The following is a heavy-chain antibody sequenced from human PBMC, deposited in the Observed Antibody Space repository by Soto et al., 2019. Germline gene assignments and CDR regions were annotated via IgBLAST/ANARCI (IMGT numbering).Heavy chain of an antibody. CDR3: ARGRYPGGYYYYVMDF. Sequence: GGSLRLSCAASRFTFSKYDMQWVRQTTGKGLEWVSAISGSGGSTYYADSVKGRFTISRDNSKNTLYLQMNSLRAEDTAVYYCARGRYPGGYYYYVMDFWGQGTTVTVSS. D-gene: IGHD3-9*01. CDR2: ISGSGGST. J-gene: IGHJ6*02. CDR1: RFTFSKYD. V-gene: IGHV3-23*01.